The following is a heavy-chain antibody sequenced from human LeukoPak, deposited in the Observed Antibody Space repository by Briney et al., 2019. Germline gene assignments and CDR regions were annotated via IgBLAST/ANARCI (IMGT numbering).Heavy chain of an antibody. V-gene: IGHV3-30*19. Sequence: GGSLRLSCAASGFTFSSYGMHWVRQAPGKGLEWVAVIWYDGSNKYYADSVKGRFTISRDNSKNTLYLQMNSLRAEDTAVYYCARDRRVGVPAATYYYYYYMDVWGKGTTVTVSS. D-gene: IGHD2-2*01. CDR3: ARDRRVGVPAATYYYYYYMDV. CDR2: IWYDGSNK. J-gene: IGHJ6*03. CDR1: GFTFSSYG.